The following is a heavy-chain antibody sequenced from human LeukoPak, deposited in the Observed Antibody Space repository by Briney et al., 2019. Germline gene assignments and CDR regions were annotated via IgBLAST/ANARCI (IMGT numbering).Heavy chain of an antibody. J-gene: IGHJ4*02. CDR1: GFTVSSNY. CDR2: IYSGGST. CDR3: ARSRRIVGKFDY. Sequence: GGSLRLSCAASGFTVSSNYMSWVRQAPGKGLEWVSVIYSGGSTYYADSVKGRFTISRDNSKNTLYLQMNSLRAEDTAVYYCARSRRIVGKFDYWGQGTPVTVSS. D-gene: IGHD3-22*01. V-gene: IGHV3-53*01.